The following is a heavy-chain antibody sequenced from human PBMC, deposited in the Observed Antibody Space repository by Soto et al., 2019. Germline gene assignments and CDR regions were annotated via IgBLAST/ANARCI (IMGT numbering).Heavy chain of an antibody. D-gene: IGHD3-16*02. Sequence: QVQLQQSGPGLVKPSQTLSLTCAISGDSVSSISAPWSWIRKSPSRGLEWLGRTYYRSKWHYDYVESVKSRMTINPDTSKNQFSLQLNSVTPEDTAVYYCVRGGGAGVIWHWGQGTLVTVSS. V-gene: IGHV6-1*01. CDR1: GDSVSSISAP. CDR3: VRGGGAGVIWH. CDR2: TYYRSKWHY. J-gene: IGHJ4*02.